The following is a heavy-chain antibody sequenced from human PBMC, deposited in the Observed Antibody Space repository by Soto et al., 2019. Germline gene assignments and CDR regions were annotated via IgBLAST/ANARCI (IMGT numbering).Heavy chain of an antibody. J-gene: IGHJ4*02. D-gene: IGHD4-17*01. CDR1: GFSLTTTHMG. Sequence: QITLKESGPPLVRPAQTLTLTCAFSGFSLTTTHMGVAWIRQPPGKALEWLAFLYWDDDKRYIPSLKDRLAISKDTSRNRVVLTITNMNPEDTGTYFCAHAGDYDLLSFDHWGPGTLVTVSS. V-gene: IGHV2-5*02. CDR2: LYWDDDK. CDR3: AHAGDYDLLSFDH.